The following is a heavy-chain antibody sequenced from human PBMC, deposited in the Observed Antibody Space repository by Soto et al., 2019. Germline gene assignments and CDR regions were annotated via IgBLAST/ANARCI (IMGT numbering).Heavy chain of an antibody. Sequence: LETLSLTCTFSGCSSSSSTSYWGWIRQPPGKGLEWIGSINYSGSTYYSPSLKSRVTISADTSKNQFSLKLSSVTAADTAVYYCARPVNYYYYYMDVWGKGTMVTVSS. CDR2: INYSGST. CDR1: GCSSSSSTSY. V-gene: IGHV4-39*01. J-gene: IGHJ6*03. CDR3: ARPVNYYYYYMDV.